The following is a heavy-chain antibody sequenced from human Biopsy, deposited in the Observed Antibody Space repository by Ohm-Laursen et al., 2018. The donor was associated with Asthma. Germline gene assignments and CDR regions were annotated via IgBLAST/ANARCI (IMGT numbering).Heavy chain of an antibody. D-gene: IGHD2-2*01. J-gene: IGHJ4*02. CDR1: GGTFNTYV. CDR3: ARKAGSCISRTCYSLDF. CDR2: INSVFGTT. V-gene: IGHV1-69*13. Sequence: GASVQVSCKSLGGTFNTYVIGWVRQAPGQGLEWMGGINSVFGTTTYPQKFQDRVTITADDSTSTVYMELSSLRSEDTAVYYCARKAGSCISRTCYSLDFWGQGTLVTVYS.